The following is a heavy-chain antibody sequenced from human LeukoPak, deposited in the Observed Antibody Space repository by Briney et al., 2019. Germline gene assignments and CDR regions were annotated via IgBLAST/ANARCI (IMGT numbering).Heavy chain of an antibody. V-gene: IGHV3-23*01. CDR1: GFTINTNY. Sequence: GGSLRLSCAASGFTINTNYMNWVRQAPGKGLEWVSTISGSGDSTYYADSVKGRFTISRDNSKNTLYLQMNSLRAEDTAVYYCAKTMEQQLILYFDYWGQGTLVTVSS. CDR2: ISGSGDST. J-gene: IGHJ4*02. CDR3: AKTMEQQLILYFDY. D-gene: IGHD6-13*01.